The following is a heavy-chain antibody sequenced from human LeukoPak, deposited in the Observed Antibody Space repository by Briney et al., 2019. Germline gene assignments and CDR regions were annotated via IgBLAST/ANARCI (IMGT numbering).Heavy chain of an antibody. D-gene: IGHD6-19*01. CDR3: ARDRMIAVAGDFDY. V-gene: IGHV3-7*01. CDR1: GFTFSSYW. Sequence: PGGSLRLSCAASGFTFSSYWMSWVRQAPGKGLEWVANIKQDGSEKYYVDSVKGRFTISRDNAKNSLYLQMNSLRAEDTAVYYCARDRMIAVAGDFDYWGQGTLVTVSS. CDR2: IKQDGSEK. J-gene: IGHJ4*02.